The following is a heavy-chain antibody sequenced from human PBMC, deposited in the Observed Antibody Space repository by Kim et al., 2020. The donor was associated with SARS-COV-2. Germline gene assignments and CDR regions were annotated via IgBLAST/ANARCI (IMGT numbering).Heavy chain of an antibody. CDR2: IYYSGST. CDR3: ARKGGRGPRGTGTFDY. CDR1: GGSISSGGYY. D-gene: IGHD1-1*01. J-gene: IGHJ4*02. V-gene: IGHV4-31*03. Sequence: SETLSLTCTVSGGSISSGGYYWSWIRQHPGKGLEWIGYIYYSGSTYYNPSLKSRVTISVDTSKNQFSLKLSSVTAADXAVYYCARKGGRGPRGTGTFDYWGXGTLVTVSS.